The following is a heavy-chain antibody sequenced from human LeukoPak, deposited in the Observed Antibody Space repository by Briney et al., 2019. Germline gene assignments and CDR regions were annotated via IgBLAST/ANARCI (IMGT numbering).Heavy chain of an antibody. J-gene: IGHJ4*02. Sequence: GGSLRLSCAASGFTFSSYAMHWVRQAPGKGLEYVSAITSNGGSTYYANSVKGRFTISRDNSKNTLFLQMGSLRAEDMAVYYCATRDPRGWYRYWGQGTLVTVSS. V-gene: IGHV3-64*01. D-gene: IGHD6-19*01. CDR1: GFTFSSYA. CDR2: ITSNGGST. CDR3: ATRDPRGWYRY.